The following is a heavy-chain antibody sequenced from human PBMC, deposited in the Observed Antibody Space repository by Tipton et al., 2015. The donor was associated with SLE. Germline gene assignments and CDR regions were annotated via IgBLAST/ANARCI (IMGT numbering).Heavy chain of an antibody. CDR3: ARGLTGGWYRGLGY. CDR1: GVSISTSRYY. Sequence: TLSLTCSVSGVSISTSRYYWGWIRQSPGQGLEWVGSLYAGGSTYFHPSLKSRASISADASKNHFSLKLNSVTAADTAVYYCARGLTGGWYRGLGYWGQGTLVTVSS. V-gene: IGHV4-39*02. D-gene: IGHD6-19*01. J-gene: IGHJ4*02. CDR2: LYAGGST.